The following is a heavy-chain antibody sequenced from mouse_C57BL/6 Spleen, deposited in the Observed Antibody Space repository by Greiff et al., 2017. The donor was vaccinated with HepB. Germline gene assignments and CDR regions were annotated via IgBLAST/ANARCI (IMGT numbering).Heavy chain of an antibody. CDR2: INPNNGGT. V-gene: IGHV1-18*01. CDR1: GYTFTDYN. Sequence: EVKLQESGPELVKPGASVKIPCKASGYTFTDYNMDWVKQSHGKSLEWIGDINPNNGGTIYNQKFKGKATLTVDKSSSTAYMELRSLTSEDTAVYYCAREGGLRRYFDVWGTGTTVTVSS. J-gene: IGHJ1*03. CDR3: AREGGLRRYFDV. D-gene: IGHD2-4*01.